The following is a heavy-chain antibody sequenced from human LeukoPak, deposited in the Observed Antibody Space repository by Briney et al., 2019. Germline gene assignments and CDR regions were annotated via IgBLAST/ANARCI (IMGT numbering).Heavy chain of an antibody. J-gene: IGHJ4*02. V-gene: IGHV1-58*02. CDR1: GFTFTSSA. CDR3: AAGWVCSGGSCYYYFDY. D-gene: IGHD2-15*01. CDR2: IVVGSGNT. Sequence: SVTVSCKASGFTFTSSAMQWVRQARGQRLEWIGWIVVGSGNTNYAQKFQERVTITRDMSTSTAYMELSSLRSEDTAVYYCAAGWVCSGGSCYYYFDYWGQGTLVTVSS.